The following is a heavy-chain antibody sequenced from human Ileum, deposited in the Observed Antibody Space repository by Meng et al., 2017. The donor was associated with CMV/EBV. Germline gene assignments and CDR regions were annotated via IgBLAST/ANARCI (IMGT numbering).Heavy chain of an antibody. D-gene: IGHD1-14*01. J-gene: IGHJ4*02. V-gene: IGHV3-15*07. Sequence: ASGFTFSNAWMNWVRQAPGKGLEWVGRIKSKTDDGTTDYAAPVKGRFTISRDDSKNTLYLQMNSLKTEDTAVYYCTTVGHYSRSVYWGQGTLVTVSS. CDR2: IKSKTDDGTT. CDR1: GFTFSNAW. CDR3: TTVGHYSRSVY.